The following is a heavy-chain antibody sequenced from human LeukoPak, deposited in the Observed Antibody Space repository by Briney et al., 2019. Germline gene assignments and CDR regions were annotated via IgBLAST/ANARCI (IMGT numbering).Heavy chain of an antibody. J-gene: IGHJ6*03. CDR3: ARGGASRGIRFLEWLLPQNYYYYYYMDV. CDR1: GGTFSSYA. CDR2: IIPIFGTA. V-gene: IGHV1-69*13. Sequence: ASVKVACKASGGTFSSYAISWVRQAPGQGLEWMGGIIPIFGTANYAQKFQGRVTITADESTSTAYMELSSLRSEDTAVYYCARGGASRGIRFLEWLLPQNYYYYYYMDVWGKGTTVTVS. D-gene: IGHD3-3*01.